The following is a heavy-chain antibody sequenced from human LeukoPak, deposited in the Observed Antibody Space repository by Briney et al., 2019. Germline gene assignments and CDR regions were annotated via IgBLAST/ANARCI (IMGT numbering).Heavy chain of an antibody. Sequence: SETLSLTCTVSGGSIISYYWSWIRQPPGKGLEGIGYIYYSGSTNYNPSLKSRVTISVDTSKNQFSLKLSSVTAAETAVYYCARDLAMVTTNWYFDLWGRGTLVTV. CDR1: GGSIISYY. CDR3: ARDLAMVTTNWYFDL. J-gene: IGHJ2*01. CDR2: IYYSGST. D-gene: IGHD4-17*01. V-gene: IGHV4-59*01.